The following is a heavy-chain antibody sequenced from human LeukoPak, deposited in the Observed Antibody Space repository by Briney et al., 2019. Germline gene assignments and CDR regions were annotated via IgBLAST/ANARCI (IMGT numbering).Heavy chain of an antibody. CDR1: GGSFSGYY. Sequence: PSETLSLTCAVYGGSFSGYYWSWIRQPPGKGLGWIGEINHSGSTNYNPSLKSRVTISVDTSKNQFSLKLSSVTAADTAVYYCARVGPTDYYDSSGYYLNWFDPWGQGTLVTVSS. J-gene: IGHJ5*02. CDR2: INHSGST. D-gene: IGHD3-22*01. V-gene: IGHV4-34*01. CDR3: ARVGPTDYYDSSGYYLNWFDP.